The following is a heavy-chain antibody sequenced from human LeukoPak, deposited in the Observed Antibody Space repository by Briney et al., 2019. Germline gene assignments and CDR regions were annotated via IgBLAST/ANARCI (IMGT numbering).Heavy chain of an antibody. CDR1: GFTFSDAW. Sequence: GGSLRLSCVVSGFTFSDAWMSWVRQAPGKGLEWVGRIKSKTDGGTTDYAAPGRGRFSISRDDSKNTLYLQMNSLKTEDTAVYYCTTVAAAGMTDYWGQGTLVTISS. CDR3: TTVAAAGMTDY. CDR2: IKSKTDGGTT. V-gene: IGHV3-15*01. D-gene: IGHD6-13*01. J-gene: IGHJ4*02.